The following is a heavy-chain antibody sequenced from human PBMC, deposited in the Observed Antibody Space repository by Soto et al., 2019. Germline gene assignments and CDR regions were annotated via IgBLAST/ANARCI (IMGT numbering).Heavy chain of an antibody. CDR3: ARDSPNYGSGRVPPPI. D-gene: IGHD3-10*01. CDR1: GRSISSGGYY. Sequence: SETLSLTCTVSGRSISSGGYYWSWIRQHPGKGLEWIGYIYYSGSTYYNPSLKSRVTISVDTSKNQFSLKLSSVTAADTAVYYCARDSPNYGSGRVPPPIWGQGTLVTVSS. J-gene: IGHJ4*02. V-gene: IGHV4-31*03. CDR2: IYYSGST.